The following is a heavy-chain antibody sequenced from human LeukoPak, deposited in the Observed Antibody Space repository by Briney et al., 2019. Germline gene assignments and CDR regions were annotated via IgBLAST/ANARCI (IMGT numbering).Heavy chain of an antibody. CDR2: IHYTGAT. CDR1: GGSITVDY. Sequence: SETLSLTCAVYGGSITVDYWGWIRHPPGRGMEWDGEIHYTGATSYNPSLNSRTTISTDTSKIHFSLMLSSGTAADTGVYYCARGNIFTGYCFDFWGQGALVTVSS. V-gene: IGHV4-34*01. CDR3: ARGNIFTGYCFDF. J-gene: IGHJ4*02. D-gene: IGHD3-9*01.